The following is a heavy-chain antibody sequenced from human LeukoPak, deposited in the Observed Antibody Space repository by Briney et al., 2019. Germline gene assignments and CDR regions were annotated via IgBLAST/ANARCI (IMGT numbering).Heavy chain of an antibody. CDR3: ARPRGDLWSGYDY. CDR1: GGSISRSSYY. J-gene: IGHJ4*02. V-gene: IGHV4-39*01. Sequence: PSETLSLTCSVSGGSISRSSYYWTWIRQSPGRGLEWIGNTYYSGSTLYNPSLKSRVTISVDTSKNQFSLRLTYVSAGGTTVYYCARPRGDLWSGYDYWGQGVLVTVSP. CDR2: TYYSGST. D-gene: IGHD3-3*01.